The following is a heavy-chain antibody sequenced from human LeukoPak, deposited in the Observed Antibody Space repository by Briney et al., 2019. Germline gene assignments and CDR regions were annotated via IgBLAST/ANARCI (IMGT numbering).Heavy chain of an antibody. Sequence: GGSLRLSCATSGFTFSNYGMHWVRQAPGKGQEWVAVFWAEGTKKYYGDSVKGRFTISRDTSKNTVYLQMNSLRAEDTAVCYCARDIDTSSHYGWFDPWGQGTLVTVSS. J-gene: IGHJ5*02. CDR2: FWAEGTKK. CDR1: GFTFSNYG. V-gene: IGHV3-33*01. D-gene: IGHD3-22*01. CDR3: ARDIDTSSHYGWFDP.